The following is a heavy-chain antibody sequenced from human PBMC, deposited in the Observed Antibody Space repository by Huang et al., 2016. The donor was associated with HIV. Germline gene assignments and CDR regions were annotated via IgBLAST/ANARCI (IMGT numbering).Heavy chain of an antibody. CDR1: GFTVSSYG. Sequence: QILLLESRGGVVQPGRSLRLSCAASGFTVSSYGMHWVRQAPGKVLEWVAVISYDEHNKYYADSVRGRFTISRDNSKNTLYLQMNSLRIEDTVVYYCARGPIRFLAWLLNFDYWGQGALVTVSS. D-gene: IGHD3-3*01. V-gene: IGHV3-30*03. CDR2: ISYDEHNK. J-gene: IGHJ4*02. CDR3: ARGPIRFLAWLLNFDY.